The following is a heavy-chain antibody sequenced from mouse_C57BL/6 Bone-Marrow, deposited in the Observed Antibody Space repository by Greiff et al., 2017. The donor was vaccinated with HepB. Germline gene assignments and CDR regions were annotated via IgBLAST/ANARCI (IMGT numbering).Heavy chain of an antibody. CDR1: GFTIKDDY. V-gene: IGHV14-4*01. J-gene: IGHJ3*01. CDR3: TTTGTMAWFAY. CDR2: IDPENGDT. Sequence: VQLQQSGAELVRPGASVKLSCTASGFTIKDDYMHWVKQRPEQGLEWIGWIDPENGDTEYASKFQGKATITADTSSNTAYLQLSSLTSEDTAVYYCTTTGTMAWFAYWGQGTLVTVSA. D-gene: IGHD2-3*01.